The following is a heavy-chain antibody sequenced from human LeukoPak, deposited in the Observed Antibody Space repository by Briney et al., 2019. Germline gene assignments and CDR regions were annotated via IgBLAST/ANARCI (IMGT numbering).Heavy chain of an antibody. CDR1: GFTFSDYW. CDR2: IKKDGSEK. V-gene: IGHV3-7*01. J-gene: IGHJ5*02. D-gene: IGHD3-10*01. Sequence: HSGGSLRLSCAASGFTFSDYWMSWLRQAPGKGLEWVANIKKDGSEKSYVDSVKGRFTISRDNAKNSLYLQMSSLRAEDTAVFYCARYYYGSGTSFDPWGQGTLVTVSS. CDR3: ARYYYGSGTSFDP.